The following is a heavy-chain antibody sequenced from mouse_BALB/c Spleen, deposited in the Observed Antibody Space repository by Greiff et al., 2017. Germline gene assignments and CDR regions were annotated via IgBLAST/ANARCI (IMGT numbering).Heavy chain of an antibody. V-gene: IGHV1-26*01. J-gene: IGHJ2*01. CDR2: INPYNGAT. CDR3: ARWENGYDSY. CDR1: GYSFTGYY. D-gene: IGHD2-2*01. Sequence: VQLQQSGPELVKPGASVKISCKASGYSFTGYYMHWVKQSHVKSLEWIGRINPYNGATSYNQNFKDKASLTVDKSSSTAYMELHSLTSEDSAVYYCARWENGYDSYWGQGTTLTVSS.